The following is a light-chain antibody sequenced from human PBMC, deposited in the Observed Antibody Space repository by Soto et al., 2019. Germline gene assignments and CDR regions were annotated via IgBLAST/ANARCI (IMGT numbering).Light chain of an antibody. CDR2: GNN. CDR1: SSNIGAGFA. V-gene: IGLV1-40*01. CDR3: SSYTSSSTLV. Sequence: QSVLTQPPSVSGAPGQRVTISCSGSSSNIGAGFAVHWYQQLPGTAPKLLISGNNNRPSGVPDRFSGSKSGTSASLAITGLQAEDEADYYCSSYTSSSTLVFGGGTKLTVL. J-gene: IGLJ3*02.